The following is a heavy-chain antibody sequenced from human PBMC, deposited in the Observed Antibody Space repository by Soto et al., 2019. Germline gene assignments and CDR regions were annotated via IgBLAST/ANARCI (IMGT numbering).Heavy chain of an antibody. D-gene: IGHD3-10*01. CDR2: IIPIFGTA. Sequence: QVQLVQSGAEVKKPGSSVKVSCKASGGTFSSYAISWVRQAPGQGLEWMGGIIPIFGTANYAQKFQGRVTITADESTSTAYMELSSLRSEDTAVYYCARMVRGVNFSVSYYYYGMDVWGQGTTVTVSS. V-gene: IGHV1-69*01. CDR1: GGTFSSYA. J-gene: IGHJ6*02. CDR3: ARMVRGVNFSVSYYYYGMDV.